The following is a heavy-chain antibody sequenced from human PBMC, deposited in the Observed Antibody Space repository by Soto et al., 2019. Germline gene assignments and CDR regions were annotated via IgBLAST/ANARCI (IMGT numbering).Heavy chain of an antibody. Sequence: SVKVSCKASGGTFSSYAISWVRQAPGQGLEWMGGIIPIFGTANYAQKFQGRVTITADESTSTAYMELSSPRSEDTAVYYCARDVELRFLESGSYYYGMDVWGQGTTVTVSS. CDR2: IIPIFGTA. J-gene: IGHJ6*02. D-gene: IGHD3-3*01. CDR1: GGTFSSYA. CDR3: ARDVELRFLESGSYYYGMDV. V-gene: IGHV1-69*13.